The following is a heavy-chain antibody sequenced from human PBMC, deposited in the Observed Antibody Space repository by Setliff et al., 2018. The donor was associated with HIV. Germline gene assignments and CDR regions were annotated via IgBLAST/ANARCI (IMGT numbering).Heavy chain of an antibody. CDR2: ISSNGGST. CDR3: ARVRLYNAALDY. J-gene: IGHJ4*02. V-gene: IGHV3-64*01. Sequence: PGGSLRLSCAASGFTFSSYAMYWVRQAPGKGLEYVSSISSNGGSTYIANSVKGRFTISRDNSKNTLYLQMNSLRAEDTAVYYCARVRLYNAALDYWGQGTLVTVSS. D-gene: IGHD3-10*01. CDR1: GFTFSSYA.